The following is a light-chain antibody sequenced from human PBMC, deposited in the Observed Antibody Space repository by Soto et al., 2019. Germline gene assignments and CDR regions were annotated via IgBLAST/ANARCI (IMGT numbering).Light chain of an antibody. CDR3: QQRSNWLT. J-gene: IGKJ4*01. V-gene: IGKV3-11*01. CDR1: QSVSSY. Sequence: IVLAQSPATLSLSPGQRPTLSCRASQSVSSYLAWYQQKPGQAPRLLIYDASNRATGIPARFSGSGSGTDFTLTISSLEPEDFAVYYCQQRSNWLTFGGGTKVDIK. CDR2: DAS.